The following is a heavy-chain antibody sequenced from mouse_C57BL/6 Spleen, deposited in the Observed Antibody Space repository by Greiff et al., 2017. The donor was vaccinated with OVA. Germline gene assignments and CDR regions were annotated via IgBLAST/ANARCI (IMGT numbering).Heavy chain of an antibody. CDR3: ARHYYGSTYAMDY. V-gene: IGHV1-18*01. J-gene: IGHJ4*01. CDR2: INPNNGGT. CDR1: GYTFTDYN. D-gene: IGHD1-1*01. Sequence: EVQLVESGPELVKPGASVKIPCKASGYTFTDYNMDWVKQSHGKSLEWIGDINPNNGGTIYNQKFKGKATLTVDKSSSTAYMELRSLTSEDTAVYYCARHYYGSTYAMDYWGQGTSVTVSS.